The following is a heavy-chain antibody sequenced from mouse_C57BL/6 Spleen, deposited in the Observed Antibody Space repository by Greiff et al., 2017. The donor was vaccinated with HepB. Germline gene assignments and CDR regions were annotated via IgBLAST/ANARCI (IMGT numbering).Heavy chain of an antibody. J-gene: IGHJ1*03. CDR1: GYTFTSYW. Sequence: QVQLQQPGAELVKPGASVKLSCKASGYTFTSYWMQWVKQRPGQGLEWIGEIDPSDRYTNYNQKFKGKATLTVDTSSSTAYMQLSSLTSEDSAVYYCALYYGSSYWYFDVWGTGTTVTFAS. CDR3: ALYYGSSYWYFDV. V-gene: IGHV1-50*01. D-gene: IGHD1-1*01. CDR2: IDPSDRYT.